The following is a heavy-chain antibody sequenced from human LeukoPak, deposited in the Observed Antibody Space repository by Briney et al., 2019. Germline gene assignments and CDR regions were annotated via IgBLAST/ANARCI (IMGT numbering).Heavy chain of an antibody. CDR1: GYTCTGYD. V-gene: IGHV1-2*02. J-gene: IGHJ6*03. CDR2: INPNSGGT. Sequence: ASVKLSFNASGYTCTGYDMHWGRHAPGQGLEWMGWINPNSGGTNYSQKFQGRVTMTRDTSTKTAYMEVSRLSYDDTAVYSCAREFSSSYYMDVWGQGTTVTISS. D-gene: IGHD2-2*01. CDR3: AREFSSSYYMDV.